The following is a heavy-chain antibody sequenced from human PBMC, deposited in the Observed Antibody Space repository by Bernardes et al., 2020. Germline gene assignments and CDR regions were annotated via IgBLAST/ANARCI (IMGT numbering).Heavy chain of an antibody. CDR3: ARASYCTGGVCYPDAFDI. V-gene: IGHV4-34*01. D-gene: IGHD2-8*02. CDR2: INHSGST. Sequence: SETLSLTCAVYGGSFSGYYWSWIRQPPGKGLEWIGEINHSGSTNYNPSLKSRVTISVDTSKNQFSLKLSSVTAADTAVYYCARASYCTGGVCYPDAFDIWGQGTMVTVSS. CDR1: GGSFSGYY. J-gene: IGHJ3*02.